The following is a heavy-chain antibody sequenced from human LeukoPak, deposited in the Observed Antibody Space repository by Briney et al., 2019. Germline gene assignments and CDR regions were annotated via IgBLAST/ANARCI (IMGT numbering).Heavy chain of an antibody. D-gene: IGHD6-13*01. V-gene: IGHV1-8*01. Sequence: ASVKVSCKASGYTFTSYDINWVRQATGQGLEWMGWMNPNSGNTGYAQKFQGRVTLTRNTSISTAYMELSSLNSEDTAVYYCASSGYSSSGYFDYWGQGTLVTVSS. J-gene: IGHJ4*02. CDR2: MNPNSGNT. CDR1: GYTFTSYD. CDR3: ASSGYSSSGYFDY.